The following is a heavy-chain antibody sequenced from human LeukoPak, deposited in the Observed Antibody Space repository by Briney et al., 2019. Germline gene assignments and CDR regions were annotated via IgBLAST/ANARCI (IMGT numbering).Heavy chain of an antibody. CDR1: GGSFSGYY. D-gene: IGHD6-13*01. CDR3: ARAPLIAAAGSYYFDY. Sequence: SETLSLTCAVYGGSFSGYYWSWIRQPPGKGLEWIGEINHSGSTNYNPSLKSRVTISVDRSKNQFSLKLSSVTAADTAVYYCARAPLIAAAGSYYFDYWGQGTLVTVSS. CDR2: INHSGST. J-gene: IGHJ4*02. V-gene: IGHV4-34*01.